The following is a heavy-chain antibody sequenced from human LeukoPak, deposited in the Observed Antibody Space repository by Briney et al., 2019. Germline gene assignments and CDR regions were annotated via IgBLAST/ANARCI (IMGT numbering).Heavy chain of an antibody. CDR3: ARPHRWGYFDY. CDR1: GGSISSSSYY. J-gene: IGHJ4*02. CDR2: IYYSGST. D-gene: IGHD7-27*01. Sequence: KPSETLSLTCTVSGGSISSSSYYWGWIRQPPGKGLEWIGSIYYSGSTYYNPSLKSRVTISVDTSKNQFSLKLSSVAAADTAVYYCARPHRWGYFDYWGQGTLVTVSS. V-gene: IGHV4-39*01.